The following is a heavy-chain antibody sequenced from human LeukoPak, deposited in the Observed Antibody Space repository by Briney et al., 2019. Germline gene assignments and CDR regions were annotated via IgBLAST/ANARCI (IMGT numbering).Heavy chain of an antibody. D-gene: IGHD3-22*01. J-gene: IGHJ4*02. V-gene: IGHV5-51*01. CDR3: ARSYDSRVYYYVNC. Sequence: GVALKSSCKGSGYSFTCYWIGWVRHTPGKGMGWMGIIFSGDSDIRYSTSSQCKAATSAAKSISTAHLQWSCTTASQSALYYCARSYDSRVYYYVNCWGKGTLVPAPS. CDR1: GYSFTCYW. CDR2: IFSGDSDI.